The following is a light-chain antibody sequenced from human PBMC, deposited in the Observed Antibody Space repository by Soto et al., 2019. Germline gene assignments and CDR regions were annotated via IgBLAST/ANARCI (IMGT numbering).Light chain of an antibody. V-gene: IGLV8-61*01. J-gene: IGLJ3*02. CDR1: SGSVSTSYY. Sequence: QTVVTQEPSFSVSPGGTITLTCGLTSGSVSTSYYPTWYQQTPGQAPRTLIYNTKSRSSGVPDRFSGSILGNKAALTITGAQADDESDYYCVLNMGSGISVFGGGTQLTVL. CDR3: VLNMGSGISV. CDR2: NTK.